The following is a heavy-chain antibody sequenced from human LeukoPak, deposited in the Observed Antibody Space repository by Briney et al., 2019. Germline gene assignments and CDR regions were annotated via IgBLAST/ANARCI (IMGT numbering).Heavy chain of an antibody. V-gene: IGHV1-69*13. CDR2: IIPIFGTA. CDR1: GGTFSSYA. CDR3: ACLEYSSSSPPVPFDY. Sequence: SVKVSCKASGGTFSSYAISWVRQAPGQGLEWMGGIIPIFGTANYAQKFQGRVTITADESTSTAYMELSSLRSEDTAVYYCACLEYSSSSPPVPFDYWGQGTLVTVSS. D-gene: IGHD6-6*01. J-gene: IGHJ4*02.